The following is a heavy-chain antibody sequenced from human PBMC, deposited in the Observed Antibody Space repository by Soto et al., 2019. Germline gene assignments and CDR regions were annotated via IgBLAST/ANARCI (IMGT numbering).Heavy chain of an antibody. CDR3: ARDPSDCSSTSCWGYYALDV. D-gene: IGHD2-2*01. CDR2: ISSSGTYI. V-gene: IGHV3-21*01. J-gene: IGHJ6*02. CDR1: GFTFSTYS. Sequence: GGSLRLSCAASGFTFSTYSMNWVRQAPGKGLEWVSSISSSGTYIHYADSLKGRFTISRDNAKNSLYLQMISRRAEDTAVYFCARDPSDCSSTSCWGYYALDVWGQGTTVTVSS.